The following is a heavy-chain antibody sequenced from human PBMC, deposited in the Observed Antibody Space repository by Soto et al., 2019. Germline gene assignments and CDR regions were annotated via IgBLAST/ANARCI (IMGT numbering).Heavy chain of an antibody. D-gene: IGHD4-17*01. CDR2: ISSSSSYI. J-gene: IGHJ4*02. Sequence: EVQLVESGGGLVKPGGSLRLSCAASGFTFSSYSMNWVRQAPGKGLEWVASISSSSSYIYYADSVKGRFTISRDNANNSLYLQMNRMSAEVTAEKYFSRDEDGYGDHSFDYWCQGTLVTVAS. CDR1: GFTFSSYS. CDR3: SRDEDGYGDHSFDY. V-gene: IGHV3-21*01.